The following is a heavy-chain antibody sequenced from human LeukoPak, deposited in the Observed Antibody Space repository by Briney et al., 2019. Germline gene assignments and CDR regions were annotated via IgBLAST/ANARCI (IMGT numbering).Heavy chain of an antibody. V-gene: IGHV4-39*07. CDR2: IYYSGSP. CDR3: ASAVEPYYFDY. Sequence: SETLSLTCTVSGGSISSSSYYWGWIRQPPGKGLEWIGNIYYSGSPYYNPSLKSRVTISVDTSKNQFSLKLSSVTAADTAVYYCASAVEPYYFDYWGQGTLVTVSS. J-gene: IGHJ4*02. CDR1: GGSISSSSYY. D-gene: IGHD1-14*01.